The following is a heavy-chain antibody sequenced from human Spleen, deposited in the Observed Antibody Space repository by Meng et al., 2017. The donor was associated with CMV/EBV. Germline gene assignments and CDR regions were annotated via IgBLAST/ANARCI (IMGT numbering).Heavy chain of an antibody. D-gene: IGHD3-10*01. CDR1: GGSVTSDRYY. V-gene: IGHV4-61*01. CDR2: IYDSGST. Sequence: SETLSLTCTVSGGSVTSDRYYWSWIRQPPGKGLEWIGYIYDSGSTKYNPSLKGRVSISVDTSKNQFSLNLNSVTAADTAVYYCARPAFGAGSYYKYWGQGLLVT. CDR3: ARPAFGAGSYYKY. J-gene: IGHJ4*02.